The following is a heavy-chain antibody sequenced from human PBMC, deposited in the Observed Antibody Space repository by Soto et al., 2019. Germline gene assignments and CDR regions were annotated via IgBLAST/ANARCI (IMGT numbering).Heavy chain of an antibody. J-gene: IGHJ3*02. Sequence: QLHLVQSGAVVKKPGASVTVSCSASGYPVTAYYMHWVRQAPGRGLEWMGGINPATGAAKYTQTFRGRGTMARDTSQRTVFMELGGLTSEDPAVFYWARGGGVGVAGSAAFDMWGQGTLVTVSS. D-gene: IGHD3-3*01. CDR1: GYPVTAYY. CDR3: ARGGGVGVAGSAAFDM. CDR2: INPATGAA. V-gene: IGHV1-2*02.